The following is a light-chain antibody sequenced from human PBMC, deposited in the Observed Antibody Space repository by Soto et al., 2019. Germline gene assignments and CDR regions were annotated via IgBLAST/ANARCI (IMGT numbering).Light chain of an antibody. CDR3: LQDYNYPLT. Sequence: AIQMTHSPSSLSASVGARVTITCRASQGIRNDLGWYQQKPGKAPKLLIYAASSLQSGVPSRFSGSGSGTDFTLSISSLQPEDFATYYCLQDYNYPLTFGGGTKVEIK. V-gene: IGKV1-6*01. CDR1: QGIRND. CDR2: AAS. J-gene: IGKJ4*01.